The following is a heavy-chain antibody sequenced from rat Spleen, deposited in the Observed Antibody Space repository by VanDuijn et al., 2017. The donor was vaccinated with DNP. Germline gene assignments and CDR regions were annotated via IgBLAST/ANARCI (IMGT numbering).Heavy chain of an antibody. Sequence: EVQLVESGGGLVQPGRSMKLSCAASGFTFSNYGMAWVRQAPKKGLEWVATITYDGSSTYYGDSVKGRFTISRDNAKSTLYLQMDSLRSEDTATYYCARQAYYYSGPNWFAYWGQGTLVIVSS. D-gene: IGHD1-1*01. CDR2: ITYDGSST. CDR1: GFTFSNYG. CDR3: ARQAYYYSGPNWFAY. J-gene: IGHJ3*01. V-gene: IGHV5-29*01.